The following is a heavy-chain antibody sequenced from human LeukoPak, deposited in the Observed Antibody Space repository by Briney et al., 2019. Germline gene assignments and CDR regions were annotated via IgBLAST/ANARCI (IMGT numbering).Heavy chain of an antibody. D-gene: IGHD3-10*01. Sequence: PETLSLTCAVYGGSFSGYYWSWIRQPPGKGLEWIGEINHSGSTNYNPSLKSRVTISVDKSKNQFSLKLSSVTAADTAVYYCARTSISLLWFGELFHYFDYWGQGTLVTVSS. V-gene: IGHV4-34*01. J-gene: IGHJ4*02. CDR1: GGSFSGYY. CDR2: INHSGST. CDR3: ARTSISLLWFGELFHYFDY.